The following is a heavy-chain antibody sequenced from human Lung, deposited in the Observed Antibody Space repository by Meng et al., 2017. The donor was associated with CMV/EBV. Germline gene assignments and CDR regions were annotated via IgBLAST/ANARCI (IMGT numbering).Heavy chain of an antibody. CDR3: ARTPVRFCNTHMCYAFDY. CDR1: SDSITNYF. D-gene: IGHD2-2*01. Sequence: QDQQQESGPRLVKPSETLSVTCIVSSDSITNYFWSWVRQPAGKGLEWIGRLYPDGSTDYNPSLSSRLTLSLDTSKIRFSLKLRSVTAADTAIYYCARTPVRFCNTHMCYAFDYWGQGALVTVSS. CDR2: LYPDGST. V-gene: IGHV4-4*07. J-gene: IGHJ4*02.